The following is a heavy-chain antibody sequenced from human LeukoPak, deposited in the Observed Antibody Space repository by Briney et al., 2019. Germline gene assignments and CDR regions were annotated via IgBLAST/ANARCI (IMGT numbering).Heavy chain of an antibody. D-gene: IGHD5-12*01. V-gene: IGHV3-11*04. CDR2: ISSSGSTI. Sequence: PGGSLRLSCAASGFTFSDYYMSWIRQAPGKGLEWVSYISSSGSTIYYADSVKGRFTISRDNAKNSLYLQMNSLRAEDTAVYYCARVGDSGYDSNPPSLDYFDYWGQGTLVTVSS. CDR1: GFTFSDYY. J-gene: IGHJ4*02. CDR3: ARVGDSGYDSNPPSLDYFDY.